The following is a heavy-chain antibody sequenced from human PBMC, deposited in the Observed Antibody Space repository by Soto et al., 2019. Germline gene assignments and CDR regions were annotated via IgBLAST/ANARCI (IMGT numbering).Heavy chain of an antibody. D-gene: IGHD2-15*01. CDR1: GGTFSSYA. CDR3: ARRYCSGGSCYSGVGWFDT. J-gene: IGHJ5*02. CDR2: IIPIFGTA. Sequence: QVQLVQSGAEVKKPGSSVKVSCKASGGTFSSYAISWVRQAPGQGLEWMGGIIPIFGTANYAQKFQGRVTITADESTSTAYMELSSLGSEDTAVYYCARRYCSGGSCYSGVGWFDTWGQGTLVTVSS. V-gene: IGHV1-69*12.